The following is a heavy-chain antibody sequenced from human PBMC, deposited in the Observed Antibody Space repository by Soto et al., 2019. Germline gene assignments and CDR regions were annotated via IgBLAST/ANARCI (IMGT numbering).Heavy chain of an antibody. J-gene: IGHJ6*02. CDR2: IIPIFGTA. V-gene: IGHV1-69*06. CDR1: GGTFSSYA. D-gene: IGHD2-2*01. Sequence: PVKVSCKASGGTFSSYAISWVRQAPGQGLEWMGGIIPIFGTANYAQKFQGRVTITADNSTSTAYMELSSLRSEDTAVYYCASSRSLLVVVPAAPRGYYYYGMDVWGQGTTVTVSS. CDR3: ASSRSLLVVVPAAPRGYYYYGMDV.